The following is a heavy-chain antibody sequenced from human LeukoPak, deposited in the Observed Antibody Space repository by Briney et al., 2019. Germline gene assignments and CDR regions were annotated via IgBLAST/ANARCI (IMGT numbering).Heavy chain of an antibody. V-gene: IGHV4-4*07. CDR3: ASGSAVGYYDTSGLP. CDR2: SYMSGGT. J-gene: IGHJ5*02. Sequence: SSETLSLTCTISGGSIRNYWGGWVRQPAGRGLEWIGRSYMSGGTNYNPSLQSRVTMSIDTSKNQYSLNLTPVTTAETAVYYWASGSAVGYYDTSGLPWGQGALVTVSP. D-gene: IGHD3-22*01. CDR1: GGSIRNYW.